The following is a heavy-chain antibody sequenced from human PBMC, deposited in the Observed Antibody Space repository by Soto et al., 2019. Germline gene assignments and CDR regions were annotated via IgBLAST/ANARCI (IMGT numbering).Heavy chain of an antibody. Sequence: PSETLSLTCAVSGGSISSGGYSWSWIRQPPGKGLEWIGYIYHSGSTYYNPSLKSRVTISVDRSKNQFSLKLSSVTAADTAVYYCARSQYAGVVIDYRMYVWGQGTTVPVAS. CDR3: ARSQYAGVVIDYRMYV. V-gene: IGHV4-30-2*02. D-gene: IGHD3-3*01. CDR1: GGSISSGGYS. CDR2: IYHSGST. J-gene: IGHJ6*02.